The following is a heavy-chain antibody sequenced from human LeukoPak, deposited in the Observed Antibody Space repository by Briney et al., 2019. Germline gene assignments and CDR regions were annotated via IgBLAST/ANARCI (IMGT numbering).Heavy chain of an antibody. V-gene: IGHV1-8*01. J-gene: IGHJ3*02. CDR2: MNPNSGNT. D-gene: IGHD3-22*01. CDR1: GYTFTSYD. CDR3: AREYYYDSSGGDAFDI. Sequence: GASVKVSCKASGYTFTSYDINWVRQATGQGLEWMGWMNPNSGNTGYAQKFQGRVTMTRNTSISTAYMELSSLRSEDTAVYYCAREYYYDSSGGDAFDIWGQGTMVTVSS.